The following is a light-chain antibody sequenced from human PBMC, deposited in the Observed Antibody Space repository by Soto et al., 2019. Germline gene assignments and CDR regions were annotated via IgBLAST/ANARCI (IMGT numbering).Light chain of an antibody. CDR2: GAS. CDR3: LQNYYSFRT. CDR1: QGIAKD. Sequence: AIQLTRSPSSLSASVGDRVTITCRASQGIAKDLGWYQQKPGKAPRLLIFGASFLQSGVPSRFSGSGSGTDFTLTLNGLPPEDFATYYCLQNYYSFRTFGQGTKVEIK. V-gene: IGKV1-6*01. J-gene: IGKJ1*01.